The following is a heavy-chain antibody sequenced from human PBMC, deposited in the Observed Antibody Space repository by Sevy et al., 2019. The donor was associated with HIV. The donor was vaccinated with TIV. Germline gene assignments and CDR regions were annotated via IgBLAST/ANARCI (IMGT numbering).Heavy chain of an antibody. V-gene: IGHV3-30-3*01. D-gene: IGHD3-22*01. CDR2: ISYDGSSK. CDR3: ATTLIALTPR. J-gene: IGHJ4*02. Sequence: GGSLRLSCAASGFTFSTYPMHWVRQSPGKGLEWVTVISYDGSSKYYADSVKGRFTISRDNSKNTLYLQMNSLRAEDTAVYYCATTLIALTPRWGQGTLVTVSS. CDR1: GFTFSTYP.